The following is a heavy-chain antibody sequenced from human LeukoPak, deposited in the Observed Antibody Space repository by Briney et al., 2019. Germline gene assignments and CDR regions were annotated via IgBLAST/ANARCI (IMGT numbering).Heavy chain of an antibody. V-gene: IGHV4-39*01. J-gene: IGHJ6*02. CDR2: IYYSGST. CDR3: ARNIVVVPAAMRDYYYYYGMDV. Sequence: KPSETQSLACTVSGGSISSSSYYWGWIRQPPGKGLEWIGSIYYSGSTYYNPSLKSRVTISVDTSKNQFSLKLSSVTAADTAVYYCARNIVVVPAAMRDYYYYYGMDVWGQGTTVTVSS. CDR1: GGSISSSSYY. D-gene: IGHD2-2*01.